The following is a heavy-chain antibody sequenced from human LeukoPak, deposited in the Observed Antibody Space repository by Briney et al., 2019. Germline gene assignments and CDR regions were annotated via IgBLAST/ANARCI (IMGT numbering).Heavy chain of an antibody. CDR2: ISGSGGST. Sequence: PGGPLRLSCAASGFTFSIYDMSWVRQAPGKGLEWVSAISGSGGSTYYEDSVKGRFTISRDNSKNTLYLQMNSLRAEDTAVYYCENNSGEYILVVPAAIFDYWGQGTLVTVSS. CDR3: ENNSGEYILVVPAAIFDY. D-gene: IGHD2-2*02. J-gene: IGHJ4*02. V-gene: IGHV3-23*01. CDR1: GFTFSIYD.